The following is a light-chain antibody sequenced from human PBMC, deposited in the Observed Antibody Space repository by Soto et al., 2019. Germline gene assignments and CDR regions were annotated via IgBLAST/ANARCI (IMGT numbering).Light chain of an antibody. CDR1: QGINSY. CDR2: TAS. Sequence: DIQLTQSPSFLSASVGDRVTVTCRASQGINSYLAWYQQKPGKAPKLLIYTASTLQSGVPSRFSGSGSGTEFTLTITSLQPEDFAAYYCQQLYTYPLTFXGGTKVDIK. J-gene: IGKJ4*01. CDR3: QQLYTYPLT. V-gene: IGKV1-9*01.